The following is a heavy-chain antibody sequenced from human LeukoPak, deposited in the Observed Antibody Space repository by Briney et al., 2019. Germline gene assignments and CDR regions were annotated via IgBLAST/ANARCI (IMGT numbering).Heavy chain of an antibody. Sequence: GGSLRLSCVASGFTVSSSLMNWVRQAPGKGLEWVAYIRPDGSEQFYVDSVKGRFTISRDNAQNSLYLQMNSLRAEDTAVYYCARDGHTSGSYYFDYWGQGTLVTVSS. D-gene: IGHD3/OR15-3a*01. CDR1: GFTVSSSL. J-gene: IGHJ4*02. V-gene: IGHV3-7*03. CDR3: ARDGHTSGSYYFDY. CDR2: IRPDGSEQ.